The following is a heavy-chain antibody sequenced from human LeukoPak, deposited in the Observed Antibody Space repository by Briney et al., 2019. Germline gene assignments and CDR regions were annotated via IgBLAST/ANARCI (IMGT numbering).Heavy chain of an antibody. V-gene: IGHV3-48*02. CDR1: GFTFSSYS. J-gene: IGHJ5*02. CDR2: ISSSSSTI. D-gene: IGHD3-3*01. Sequence: GGSLRLSCAASGFTFSSYSMNWVRQAPGKGLEWVSYISSSSSTIYYADSVKGRFTISRDNAKNSLHLQMNSLRDEDTAVYYCAREAGYDFWSGYYRKENWFDPWGQGTLVTVSS. CDR3: AREAGYDFWSGYYRKENWFDP.